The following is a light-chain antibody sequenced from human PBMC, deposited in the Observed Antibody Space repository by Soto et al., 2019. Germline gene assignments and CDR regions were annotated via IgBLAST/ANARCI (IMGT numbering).Light chain of an antibody. CDR3: CSYANDNTFVV. CDR2: GGN. J-gene: IGLJ3*02. CDR1: SGDVGTYNL. Sequence: QSALTQPASVSGSPGQAITVSCTGSSGDVGTYNLVSWYQQHPGKAPKLIIYGGNKRPSGVSDRFSGSQSGDTASLTISGLQTEDEADYYCCSYANDNTFVVFGGGTQLTVL. V-gene: IGLV2-23*03.